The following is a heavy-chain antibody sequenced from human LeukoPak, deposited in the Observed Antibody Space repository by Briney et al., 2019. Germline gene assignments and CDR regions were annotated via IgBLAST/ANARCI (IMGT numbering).Heavy chain of an antibody. CDR1: GFTFSSYS. J-gene: IGHJ4*02. D-gene: IGHD6-13*01. Sequence: GGSLRLSCAASGFTFSSYSMNWVHQAPGKGLEWVSSISSSSSYIYYADSVKGRFTISRDNAKNSLYLQMNSLRAEDTAVYYCARAGAAAAGFDYWGQGTLVTVSS. CDR3: ARAGAAAAGFDY. V-gene: IGHV3-21*01. CDR2: ISSSSSYI.